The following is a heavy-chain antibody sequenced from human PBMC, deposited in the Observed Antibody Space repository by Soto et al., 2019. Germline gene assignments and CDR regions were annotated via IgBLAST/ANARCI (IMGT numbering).Heavy chain of an antibody. D-gene: IGHD3-10*01. J-gene: IGHJ4*02. CDR3: AKALRGGCDY. CDR1: GFPFSDYA. Sequence: QVQLVESGGGVVQPGRSLRLSCAAYGFPFSDYAMHWVRQVPGKGLEWVAVISFDGSNTYYADSVKGRFTVSRDNSKHTLSLQMSSLRSDDTALYYCAKALRGGCDYWGQGALVTVSS. V-gene: IGHV3-30*18. CDR2: ISFDGSNT.